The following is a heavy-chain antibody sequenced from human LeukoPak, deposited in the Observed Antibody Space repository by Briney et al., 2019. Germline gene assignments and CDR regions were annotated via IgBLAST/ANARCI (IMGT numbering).Heavy chain of an antibody. Sequence: GGSLRLSCAASGFTFSSYWMSWVRQAPGKGLEWVANIKQDGSEKYYVDSVKGRFTISRDNAKNSLLLQMSSLRAEDTAMYYCARDGSVFWSGYYYMDVWGKGTTVTVSS. CDR3: ARDGSVFWSGYYYMDV. CDR1: GFTFSSYW. D-gene: IGHD3-3*01. J-gene: IGHJ6*03. CDR2: IKQDGSEK. V-gene: IGHV3-7*01.